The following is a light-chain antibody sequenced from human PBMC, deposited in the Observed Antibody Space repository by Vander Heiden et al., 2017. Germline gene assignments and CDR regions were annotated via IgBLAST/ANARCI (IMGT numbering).Light chain of an antibody. J-gene: IGKJ5*01. CDR2: GAS. CDR3: QQYGSSPLT. CDR1: QGVSSSY. V-gene: IGKV3-20*01. Sequence: DIVLTQSPSTLSVSVGERVSLTCRASQGVSSSYLNWYQQKPGQAPRLLIYGASSRATGVPDRFSGSGSGTDFTLTITRLEPEDIAVYYCQQYGSSPLTFGQGTQVEIK.